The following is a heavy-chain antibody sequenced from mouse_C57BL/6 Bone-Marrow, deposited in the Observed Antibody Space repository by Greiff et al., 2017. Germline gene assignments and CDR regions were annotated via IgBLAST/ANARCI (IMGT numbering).Heavy chain of an antibody. J-gene: IGHJ2*01. Sequence: QVQLKESGPELVKPGASVKISCKASGYAFSSSWMNWVKQRPGKGLEWNGRIYPGDGDTNYNGKFKGKATLTADKSSSTAYMQLSSLTSEDSAVYFCARRAGLDYWGQGTTLTVSS. CDR2: IYPGDGDT. V-gene: IGHV1-82*01. CDR1: GYAFSSSW. CDR3: ARRAGLDY. D-gene: IGHD3-3*01.